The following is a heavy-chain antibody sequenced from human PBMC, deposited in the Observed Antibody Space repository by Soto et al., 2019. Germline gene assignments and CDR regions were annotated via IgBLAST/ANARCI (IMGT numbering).Heavy chain of an antibody. V-gene: IGHV3-23*01. J-gene: IGHJ4*02. D-gene: IGHD3-9*01. Sequence: GGCLRLSCAASGFTFSNYAMSWVRQDPGKGLEWVSVISNNGGSTYYADSVKGRFTISRDNSKNTLYLQMNSLRAEDTAVYYCAKDESAGYYYFDYWGQGTLVTAPQ. CDR2: ISNNGGST. CDR1: GFTFSNYA. CDR3: AKDESAGYYYFDY.